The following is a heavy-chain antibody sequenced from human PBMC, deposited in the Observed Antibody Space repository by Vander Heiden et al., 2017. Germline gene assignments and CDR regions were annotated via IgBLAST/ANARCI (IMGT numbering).Heavy chain of an antibody. D-gene: IGHD3-16*01. CDR3: ARVFGGGAFDI. V-gene: IGHV3-30-3*01. CDR1: GFTFSSYA. J-gene: IGHJ3*02. CDR2: ISYDGSNK. Sequence: QVQLVESGGGVVQPGRSLRRSCAASGFTFSSYAMHWVRQAPGKGLEWVAVISYDGSNKYYADSVKGRFTISRDNSKNTLYLQMNSLRAEDTAVYYCARVFGGGAFDIWGQGTMVTVSS.